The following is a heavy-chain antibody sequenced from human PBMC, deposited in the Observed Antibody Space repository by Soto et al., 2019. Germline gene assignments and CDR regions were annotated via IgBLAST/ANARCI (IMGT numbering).Heavy chain of an antibody. D-gene: IGHD1-20*01. Sequence: GGSLRLSCAASGFTFSSYAMSWVRQAPGLGLEWVSAMSGSGGTTYYADSVKGRFTVSRDNSKNTLYLQMDSLTAEDTAVYYCAKDPRLTGTSTYFDYWGQGTLVTVSS. J-gene: IGHJ4*02. CDR2: MSGSGGTT. V-gene: IGHV3-23*01. CDR3: AKDPRLTGTSTYFDY. CDR1: GFTFSSYA.